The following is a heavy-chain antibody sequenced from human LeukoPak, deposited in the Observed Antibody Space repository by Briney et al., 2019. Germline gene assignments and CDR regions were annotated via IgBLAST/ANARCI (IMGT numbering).Heavy chain of an antibody. J-gene: IGHJ6*04. CDR1: GFTLSTYS. CDR2: ITSSSSY. V-gene: IGHV3-21*01. CDR3: ARDPDPHDYGDYEEGFWYYYAMDV. Sequence: GGSLRLSCAASGFTLSTYSMNWVRQAPGEGLEWVSSITSSSSYYADSVQGRFTISRDNAKNSLFLQMNSLRAEDTAVYFCARDPDPHDYGDYEEGFWYYYAMDVWGKGATVTVSS. D-gene: IGHD4-17*01.